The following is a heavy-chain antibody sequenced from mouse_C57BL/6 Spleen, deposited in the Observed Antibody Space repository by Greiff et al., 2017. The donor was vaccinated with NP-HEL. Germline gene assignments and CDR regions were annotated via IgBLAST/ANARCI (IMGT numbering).Heavy chain of an antibody. J-gene: IGHJ1*03. CDR1: GYTFTSYW. D-gene: IGHD1-1*01. Sequence: VQLQQPGAELVMPGASVKLSCKASGYTFTSYWMHWVKQRPGQGLEWIGEIDPSDSYTNYNQKFKGKSTLTVDKSSSTAYMQLSSLTSEDSAVYYCARKRYYYGSLWYFDVWGTGTTVTGSS. V-gene: IGHV1-69*01. CDR3: ARKRYYYGSLWYFDV. CDR2: IDPSDSYT.